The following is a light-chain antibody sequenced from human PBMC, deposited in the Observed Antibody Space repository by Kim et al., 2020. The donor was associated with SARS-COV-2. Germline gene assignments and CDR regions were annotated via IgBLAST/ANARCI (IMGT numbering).Light chain of an antibody. CDR2: EDN. Sequence: GKTVTISCTGSRGSIASNYVQCYQQRPGSAPTTVIYEDNQRPSGVPDRFSGSIDSSSNSASLTISGLKTEDEADYYCQSYDSSNWVFGGGTQLTVL. CDR1: RGSIASNY. CDR3: QSYDSSNWV. V-gene: IGLV6-57*02. J-gene: IGLJ3*02.